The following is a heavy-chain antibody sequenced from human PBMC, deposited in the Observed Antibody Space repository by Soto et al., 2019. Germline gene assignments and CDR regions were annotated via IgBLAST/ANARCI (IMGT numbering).Heavy chain of an antibody. CDR3: ARRLGYCSSTSCYKRNYYYYMDV. Sequence: SETLSLTCAVYGGSFSGYYWSWIRQPPGKGLEWIGEINHRGSTNYNPSLKSRVTISVDTSKNQFSLKLSSVTAADTAVYYCARRLGYCSSTSCYKRNYYYYMDVWGKGTTVTVSS. CDR1: GGSFSGYY. CDR2: INHRGST. V-gene: IGHV4-34*01. J-gene: IGHJ6*03. D-gene: IGHD2-2*02.